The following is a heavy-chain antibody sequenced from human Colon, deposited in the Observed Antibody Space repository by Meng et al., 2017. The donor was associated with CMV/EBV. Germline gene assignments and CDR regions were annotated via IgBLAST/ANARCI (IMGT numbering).Heavy chain of an antibody. J-gene: IGHJ4*02. CDR1: GFTFSSYA. CDR2: ISDSGDST. CDR3: AKASRYYDSSGYAFDY. Sequence: GGSLRLSCAASGFTFSSYAMSWVRQAPGKGLEWVSGISDSGDSTHYADSVRGRFTISRDNSKNTLYLQVNSLRVEDTAVYSCAKASRYYDSSGYAFDYWGQGTLVTVSS. V-gene: IGHV3-23*01. D-gene: IGHD3-22*01.